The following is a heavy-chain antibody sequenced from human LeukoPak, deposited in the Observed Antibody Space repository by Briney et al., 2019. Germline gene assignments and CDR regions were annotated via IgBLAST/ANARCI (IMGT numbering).Heavy chain of an antibody. Sequence: GGSLRLSCAAPGFTFSNYAMSWVRQAPGKGLEWISAITGDGGDTYYADSVKGRFTISRDNSKDTLYLQMNSLRVEDTAVYYCAKGSRSSRPYYFDYWGQGALVTVSS. CDR3: AKGSRSSRPYYFDY. V-gene: IGHV3-23*01. CDR1: GFTFSNYA. D-gene: IGHD6-6*01. CDR2: ITGDGGDT. J-gene: IGHJ4*02.